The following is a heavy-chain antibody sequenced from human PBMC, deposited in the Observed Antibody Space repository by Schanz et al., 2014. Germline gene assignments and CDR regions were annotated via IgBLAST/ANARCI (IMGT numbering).Heavy chain of an antibody. CDR1: GFTFNGYS. J-gene: IGHJ6*02. V-gene: IGHV3-23*04. Sequence: EELLVESGGGWVQPGGSVRLSCAGSGFTFNGYSMHWVRQAPGKGLEWVSAISDSGDLTYYADSVKGRFTISRDNAKYTLYLQMNSLRAEDTAVYYCARPLGPNYYYYGLDVWGQGTTVTVSS. CDR2: ISDSGDLT. CDR3: ARPLGPNYYYYGLDV.